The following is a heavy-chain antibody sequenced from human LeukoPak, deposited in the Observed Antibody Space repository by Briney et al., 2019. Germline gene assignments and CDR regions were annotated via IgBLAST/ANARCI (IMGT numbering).Heavy chain of an antibody. Sequence: KTSETLSLTCTVSGASISSGDFFWSWIRQAPGQGLEWIGNIYYSGSTSSNPSLRSRTTLSVDTSKNEFSLRLRSVTAADTAVYYCARVGLDLRSSSVFDHWGQGTLVTVSS. CDR2: IYYSGST. CDR1: GASISSGDFF. V-gene: IGHV4-30-4*08. CDR3: ARVGLDLRSSSVFDH. D-gene: IGHD3-3*01. J-gene: IGHJ4*02.